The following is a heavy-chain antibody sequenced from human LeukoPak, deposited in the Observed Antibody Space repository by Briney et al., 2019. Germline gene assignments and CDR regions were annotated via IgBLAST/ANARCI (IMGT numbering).Heavy chain of an antibody. J-gene: IGHJ4*02. CDR3: AKDLSSGWYPYYFDF. Sequence: AGGSLRLSCAASGFTFSNYAMNCVRQAPGKGLEWVSAISGSGAATFNADSVKGRFTISRDNSKNTLYLQMNSLRAEDTAVYYCAKDLSSGWYPYYFDFWGRGTLVTVSS. CDR2: ISGSGAAT. D-gene: IGHD6-19*01. V-gene: IGHV3-23*01. CDR1: GFTFSNYA.